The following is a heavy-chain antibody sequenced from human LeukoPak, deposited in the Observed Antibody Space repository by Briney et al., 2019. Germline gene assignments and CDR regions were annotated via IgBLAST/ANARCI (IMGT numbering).Heavy chain of an antibody. CDR1: GVSITNTGYH. Sequence: SETLSLTCTVSGVSITNTGYHWVWIRQPPGKGLEWIGSIYYSGTTYYSPSLKSRVTMSVDKAKNQFSLKLSSVTAADTAVYCCAGSGGYCSSTSCYVYYFDSWGQGSLVTVSS. CDR2: IYYSGTT. J-gene: IGHJ4*02. V-gene: IGHV4-39*01. D-gene: IGHD2-2*01. CDR3: AGSGGYCSSTSCYVYYFDS.